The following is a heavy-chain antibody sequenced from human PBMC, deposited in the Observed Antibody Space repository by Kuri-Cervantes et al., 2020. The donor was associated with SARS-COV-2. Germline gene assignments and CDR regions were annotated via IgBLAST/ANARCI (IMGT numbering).Heavy chain of an antibody. CDR3: ARLIIGCSSTSCYADWGWFDP. CDR1: GYSFTSYW. Sequence: GESLKISCKGSGYSFTSYWIGWVRQMPGKGLEWMGIIYPGDSGTRYSPSFQGQVTISADKSISTAYLQWSSLKASDTAMYYCARLIIGCSSTSCYADWGWFDPWGQGTLVTVSS. D-gene: IGHD2-2*01. J-gene: IGHJ5*02. CDR2: IYPGDSGT. V-gene: IGHV5-51*01.